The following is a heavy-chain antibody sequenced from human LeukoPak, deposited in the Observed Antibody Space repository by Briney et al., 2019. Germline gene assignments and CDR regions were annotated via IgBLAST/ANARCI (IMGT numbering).Heavy chain of an antibody. V-gene: IGHV3-74*01. CDR1: GFTFRSYW. D-gene: IGHD6-19*01. Sequence: PGGSLRLSCAASGFTFRSYWMNWVRQVPGKGLVWVSRIKSDGSSTSYADSVKGRFTISRDNAKNTLYLQINSLRDEDTALYYCARRGAVAGTFDLWGRGTLVTVSS. J-gene: IGHJ2*01. CDR2: IKSDGSST. CDR3: ARRGAVAGTFDL.